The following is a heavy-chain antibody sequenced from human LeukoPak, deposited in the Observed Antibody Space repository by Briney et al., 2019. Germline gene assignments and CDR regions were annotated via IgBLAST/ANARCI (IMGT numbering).Heavy chain of an antibody. CDR2: IKQDGSEK. J-gene: IGHJ6*02. CDR3: ARVSRDFYSNYYYYYGMDV. Sequence: GGSLRLSCAASGFTFSSYWMSWVRQAPGKGLEWVANIKQDGSEKYYVDSVKGRFTISRDNAKNSLYPQMNSLRAEDTAVYCCARVSRDFYSNYYYYYGMDVWGQGTTVTVSS. D-gene: IGHD4-11*01. V-gene: IGHV3-7*01. CDR1: GFTFSSYW.